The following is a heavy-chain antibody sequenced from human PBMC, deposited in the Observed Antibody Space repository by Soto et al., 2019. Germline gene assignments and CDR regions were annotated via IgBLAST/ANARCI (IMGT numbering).Heavy chain of an antibody. CDR1: GGSFRGYY. D-gene: IGHD2-2*01. V-gene: IGHV4-34*01. Sequence: SETLSLTCVVYGGSFRGYYWSYIRQPPGRGLEWIGEINHSGSTNYNPSLRSRVTISVDTSKNQFSLKLSSVTAADTAVYYCARHLSLGYCSSTSCYHYYYYMDVWGKGTTVTVSS. J-gene: IGHJ6*03. CDR3: ARHLSLGYCSSTSCYHYYYYMDV. CDR2: INHSGST.